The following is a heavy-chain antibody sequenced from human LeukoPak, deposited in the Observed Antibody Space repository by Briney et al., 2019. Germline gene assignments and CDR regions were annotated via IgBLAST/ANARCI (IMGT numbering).Heavy chain of an antibody. CDR2: ISYDGSNK. J-gene: IGHJ3*02. CDR3: ARAGITMIDAFDI. V-gene: IGHV3-30*04. CDR1: GFTFSSYA. D-gene: IGHD3-22*01. Sequence: WGSLRLSCTASGFTFSSYAMHWVCQAPGKGLEWVAVISYDGSNKYYADSVKGRFTISRDNSKNTLYLQMNSLRAEDTAVYYCARAGITMIDAFDIWGQGTMVTVSS.